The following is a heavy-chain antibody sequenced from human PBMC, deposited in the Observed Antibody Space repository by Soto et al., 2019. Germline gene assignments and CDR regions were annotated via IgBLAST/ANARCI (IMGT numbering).Heavy chain of an antibody. V-gene: IGHV3-33*01. Sequence: QVQLVESGGGVVQPGRSLRLSCAASGFTFSSYGMHWVRQAPGKGLEWVAVIWYDGSNKYYADSVKGRFTISRDNSKNTLYLQMNSVRAADTAVYYCAASGGGSLLWGQGTLVTVSS. D-gene: IGHD1-26*01. CDR3: AASGGGSLL. J-gene: IGHJ4*02. CDR1: GFTFSSYG. CDR2: IWYDGSNK.